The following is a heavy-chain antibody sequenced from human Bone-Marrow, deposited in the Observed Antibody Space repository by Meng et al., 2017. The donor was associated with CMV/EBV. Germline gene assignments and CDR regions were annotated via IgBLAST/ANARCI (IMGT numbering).Heavy chain of an antibody. Sequence: GESLKISCAASGFTVSSNYMSWVRQAPGKGLEWVSVIYSGGSTYYADSVKGRFTTSRDNSKNTLYLQMNSLRAEDTAVYYCARDKGGTTWGAGYYYGMDVWGQGTTVTVSS. CDR1: GFTVSSNY. D-gene: IGHD1-7*01. J-gene: IGHJ6*02. V-gene: IGHV3-66*02. CDR2: IYSGGST. CDR3: ARDKGGTTWGAGYYYGMDV.